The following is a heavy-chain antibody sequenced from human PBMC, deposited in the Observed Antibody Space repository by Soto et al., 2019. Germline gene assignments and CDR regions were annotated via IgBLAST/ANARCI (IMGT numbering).Heavy chain of an antibody. D-gene: IGHD5-12*01. CDR1: GGSIRSCGYS. CDR2: IYHSGST. J-gene: IGHJ6*02. Sequence: SETLSLTCAVPGGSIRSCGYSWSWIRQPPGKGLERIGYIYHSGSTYYNPSLKNRVTISVDRSKNQFSLKLSSVTAADTAVYYCARRRGFPYYYGMDVWGQGTTVT. CDR3: ARRRGFPYYYGMDV. V-gene: IGHV4-30-2*01.